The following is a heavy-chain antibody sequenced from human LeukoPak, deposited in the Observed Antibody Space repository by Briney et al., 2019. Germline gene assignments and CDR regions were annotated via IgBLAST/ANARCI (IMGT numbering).Heavy chain of an antibody. CDR2: LYYNGST. Sequence: SETLSLTCTVSGGSISYYYWIWIRHSPAKGLEWMGYLYYNGSTNYNPSLKSRVTISVDMSKNPYSLKVTSVTAADTAIYYCARKGGHFDYWGQGTLVTVSS. V-gene: IGHV4-59*01. CDR1: GGSISYYY. CDR3: ARKGGHFDY. D-gene: IGHD2-15*01. J-gene: IGHJ4*02.